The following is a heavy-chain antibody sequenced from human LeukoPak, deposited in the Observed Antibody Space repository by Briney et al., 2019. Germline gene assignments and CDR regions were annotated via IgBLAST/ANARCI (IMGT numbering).Heavy chain of an antibody. Sequence: SQTLSPTCALDGAFFSGYYWSWIRQPPGKGLGWNGEINKSGSTNYNPSLKTQVTIPVDTPKTQFSLKLSSLTPTTTGVYYWARGHDYNNYAGNCLDLWGRGTLVTVFS. CDR2: INKSGST. V-gene: IGHV4-34*01. D-gene: IGHD4-4*01. CDR3: ARGHDYNNYAGNCLDL. CDR1: GAFFSGYY. J-gene: IGHJ5*02.